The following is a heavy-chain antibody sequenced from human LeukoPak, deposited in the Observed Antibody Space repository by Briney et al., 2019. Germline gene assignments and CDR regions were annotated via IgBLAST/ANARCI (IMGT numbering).Heavy chain of an antibody. V-gene: IGHV3-23*01. J-gene: IGHJ4*02. CDR1: GLTFSTYA. CDR3: AKDWGMGDQLLRIDY. D-gene: IGHD2-2*01. Sequence: GGSLRLSCGASGLTFSTYAMSWVRQGPLKGLEWVSAIGGSGGSTDYADSVKGRFTISRDNSNNTLYLQMSSLGAEDTAVYYCAKDWGMGDQLLRIDYWGQGTLVTVSS. CDR2: IGGSGGST.